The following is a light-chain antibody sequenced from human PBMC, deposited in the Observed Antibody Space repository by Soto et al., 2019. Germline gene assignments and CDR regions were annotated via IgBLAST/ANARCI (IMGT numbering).Light chain of an antibody. CDR3: QQYDMSPYT. CDR1: QSVTSSY. V-gene: IGKV3-20*01. J-gene: IGKJ2*01. CDR2: GAS. Sequence: EIVLTQSPGTLSLSPGERATLSCWASQSVTSSYLAWYQQKPGQAPRLLIYGASSRATGIPDRFSGSGFGTDFTLTISRLEPEDFAVYFCQQYDMSPYTFGQGTKLEIK.